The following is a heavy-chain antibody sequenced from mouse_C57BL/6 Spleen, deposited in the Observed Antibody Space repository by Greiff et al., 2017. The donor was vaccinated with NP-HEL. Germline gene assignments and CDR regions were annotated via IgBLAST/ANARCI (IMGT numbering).Heavy chain of an antibody. J-gene: IGHJ4*01. CDR2: IYPGDGDT. CDR1: GYAFSSYW. D-gene: IGHD1-1*01. V-gene: IGHV1-80*01. Sequence: VQLQQSGAELVKPGASVKISCKASGYAFSSYWMNWVKQRPGKGLEWIGQIYPGDGDTNYNGKFKGKATLTADKSSSTAYMQLSSLTSEDSAVYFCARLRATTVPYAMDYWGQGTSVTVSS. CDR3: ARLRATTVPYAMDY.